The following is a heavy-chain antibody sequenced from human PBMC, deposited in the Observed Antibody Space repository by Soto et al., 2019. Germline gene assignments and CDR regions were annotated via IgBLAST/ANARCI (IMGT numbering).Heavy chain of an antibody. Sequence: ASVKVSCKAAGITFSTYARHWVRQAPGQGLEWMGWINAGNGNTRYSQKFQGRVTLTRDTSASTTYMDLSSLRSEDTAIYYCANQISGYVTWGQGTLVTVSS. CDR3: ANQISGYVT. V-gene: IGHV1-3*01. CDR2: INAGNGNT. J-gene: IGHJ1*01. D-gene: IGHD5-12*01. CDR1: GITFSTYA.